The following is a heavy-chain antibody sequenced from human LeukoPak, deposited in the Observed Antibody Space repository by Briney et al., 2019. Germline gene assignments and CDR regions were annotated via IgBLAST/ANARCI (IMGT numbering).Heavy chain of an antibody. Sequence: GGSLRLSCAASGFTFSGSAMHWVRQASGKGLEWVGRIRSKANSYATAYAASVKGGFTISRDDSKNTAYLQMNSLKTEDTAVYYCTSSLAYCGGDCPLDAFDIWGRGTMVTVSS. V-gene: IGHV3-73*01. D-gene: IGHD2-21*02. CDR1: GFTFSGSA. J-gene: IGHJ3*02. CDR2: IRSKANSYAT. CDR3: TSSLAYCGGDCPLDAFDI.